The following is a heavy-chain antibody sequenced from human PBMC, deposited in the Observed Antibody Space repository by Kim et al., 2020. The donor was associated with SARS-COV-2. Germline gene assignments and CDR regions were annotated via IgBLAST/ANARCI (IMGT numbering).Heavy chain of an antibody. D-gene: IGHD2-8*01. V-gene: IGHV3-48*03. CDR3: ARGPGAVYDGYFDY. CDR1: GFTFSSYE. Sequence: GGSLRLSCAASGFTFSSYEMNWVRQAPGKGLEWVSYISSRNFTIYYADSVKGRFTISRDNAKNSLYLQMSSLRADDTAVYYCARGPGAVYDGYFDYWGQGTLVTVFS. CDR2: ISSRNFTI. J-gene: IGHJ4*02.